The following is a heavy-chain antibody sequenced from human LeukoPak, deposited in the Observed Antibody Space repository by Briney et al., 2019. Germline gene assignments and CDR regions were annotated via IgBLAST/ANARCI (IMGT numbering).Heavy chain of an antibody. CDR3: ARGIAVAGTRHFDY. Sequence: GGSLRLSCAASGFTFSDYYMSWVRQAPGKGLEWVANIKQDGSEKYYVDSVKGRFTISRDNAKNSLYLQMNSLRAEDTAVYYCARGIAVAGTRHFDYWGQGTLVTVSS. CDR1: GFTFSDYY. J-gene: IGHJ4*02. CDR2: IKQDGSEK. V-gene: IGHV3-7*01. D-gene: IGHD6-19*01.